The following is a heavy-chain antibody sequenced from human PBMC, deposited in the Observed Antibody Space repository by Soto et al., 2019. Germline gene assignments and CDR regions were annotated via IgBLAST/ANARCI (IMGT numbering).Heavy chain of an antibody. CDR1: GYSFTSYG. CDR3: ARDGYCDY. V-gene: IGHV1-18*01. CDR2: ISADNGNT. J-gene: IGHJ4*02. Sequence: QVQLVQSGAEVKKPGASVKVSCKASGYSFTSYGIAWVRQAPGQGLEWMGWISADNGNTNYAQKVQDRVTMTTDTFTSTAYMEVRSLRSDDRAGYYCARDGYCDYWGQGTLVTVSS.